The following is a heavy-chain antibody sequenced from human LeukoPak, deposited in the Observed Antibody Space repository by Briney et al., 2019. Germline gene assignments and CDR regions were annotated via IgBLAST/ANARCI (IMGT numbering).Heavy chain of an antibody. Sequence: SETLSLTCTVSGYSIRTDYYWGWIRQPPGKGPQWIGTINKSGNTYYNPSLRSRVTISVDTSKNQFSLKLSSVTAADTAVYYCARGRDGYNFDYWGQGTLVTVSS. CDR3: ARGRDGYNFDY. V-gene: IGHV4-38-2*02. J-gene: IGHJ4*02. D-gene: IGHD5-24*01. CDR1: GYSIRTDYY. CDR2: INKSGNT.